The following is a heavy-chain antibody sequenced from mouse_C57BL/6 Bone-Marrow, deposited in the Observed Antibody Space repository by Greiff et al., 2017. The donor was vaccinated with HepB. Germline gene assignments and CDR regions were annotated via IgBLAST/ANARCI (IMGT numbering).Heavy chain of an antibody. CDR3: ASEFYYSNY. V-gene: IGHV2-6*01. CDR2: IWGVGST. CDR1: GFSLTSYG. Sequence: VNVVESGPGLVAPSQSLSITCTVSGFSLTSYGVDWVRQSPGKGLEWLGVIWGVGSTNYNSALKSRLSISKDNSKSQVFLKMNSLQTDDTAMYYCASEFYYSNYWGQGTTLTVSS. D-gene: IGHD2-5*01. J-gene: IGHJ2*01.